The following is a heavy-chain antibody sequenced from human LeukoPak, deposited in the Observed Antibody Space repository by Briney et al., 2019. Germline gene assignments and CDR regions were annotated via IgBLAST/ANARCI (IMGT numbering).Heavy chain of an antibody. D-gene: IGHD3-10*01. J-gene: IGHJ6*02. CDR1: GFTFGDYA. CDR2: IRSKAYGGTT. V-gene: IGHV3-49*03. Sequence: GGSLRLSCTASGFTFGDYAMSWFRQAPGKGLEWVGFIRSKAYGGTTEYAASVKGRFTISRDDSKSIVYLQMNSLKTEDTAVYYCTIHYGPYYYYGMDVWGQGTTVTVSS. CDR3: TIHYGPYYYYGMDV.